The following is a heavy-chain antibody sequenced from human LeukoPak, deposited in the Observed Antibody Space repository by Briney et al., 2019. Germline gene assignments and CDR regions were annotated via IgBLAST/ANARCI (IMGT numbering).Heavy chain of an antibody. CDR1: GYTFTGYY. V-gene: IGHV1-2*02. CDR3: ARRAYPDYWFDP. D-gene: IGHD1-14*01. CDR2: INPNSGGT. J-gene: IGHJ5*02. Sequence: ASVKVSCKASGYTFTGYYMHWVRQAPGQGLEWMGWINPNSGGTNYAQKFQGRVTMTRDTSISTAYMELSRLRSDDTAVYYCARRAYPDYWFDPWGQGTLVTVSS.